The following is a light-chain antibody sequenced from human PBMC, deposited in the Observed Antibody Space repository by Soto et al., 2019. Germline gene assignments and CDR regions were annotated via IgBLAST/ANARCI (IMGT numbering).Light chain of an antibody. V-gene: IGKV1-39*01. J-gene: IGKJ1*01. CDR1: QSISSY. CDR3: QQSYSTPRA. CDR2: AAS. Sequence: DLQITHSPSSLSASVVDRVTITCRASQSISSYLNWYQQKPGKAPKLLIYAASSLQSGVPSRFSGSGSGTDFTLTISSLQPEDFATYYCQQSYSTPRAFGQGTKVDIK.